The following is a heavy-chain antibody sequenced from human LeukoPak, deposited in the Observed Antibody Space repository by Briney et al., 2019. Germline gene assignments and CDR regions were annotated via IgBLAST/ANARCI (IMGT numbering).Heavy chain of an antibody. CDR2: FDPEDGET. CDR3: ARDLPAGMAARPPYQLDY. CDR1: GYTLTELS. D-gene: IGHD6-6*01. J-gene: IGHJ4*02. V-gene: IGHV1-24*01. Sequence: ASVTVSCKVSGYTLTELSMHWVRQAPGKGLEWMGGFDPEDGETIYAQKFQGRVTMTEDTSTDTAYMELSSLRSEDTAVYYCARDLPAGMAARPPYQLDYWGQGTRVTVSS.